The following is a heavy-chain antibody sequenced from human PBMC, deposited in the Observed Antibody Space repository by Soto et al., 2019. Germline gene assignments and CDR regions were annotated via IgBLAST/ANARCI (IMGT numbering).Heavy chain of an antibody. CDR1: GGSINSGGYS. J-gene: IGHJ6*02. V-gene: IGHV4-30-2*01. Sequence: QLQLQESGSGLVKPSQTLSLTCTVSGGSINSGGYSWIWIRQPPGKGLEWIGYIYHTGNTFYNPYLQSRVTISVDQSKNQFSLSLGSVTAADTAMYYCARVERTLSTPFAYGMDVWGQGTTVTVSS. CDR3: ARVERTLSTPFAYGMDV. D-gene: IGHD2-2*01. CDR2: IYHTGNT.